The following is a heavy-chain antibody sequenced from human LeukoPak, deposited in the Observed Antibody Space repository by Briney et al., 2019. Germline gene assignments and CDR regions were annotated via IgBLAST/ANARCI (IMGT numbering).Heavy chain of an antibody. J-gene: IGHJ4*02. V-gene: IGHV5-51*01. D-gene: IGHD3-10*01. Sequence: GESLKISCKGSGYSVTSNWIGWVRQVPGKGLEWMGIIYPGDSDTRYSPSFQGQVTISADKSISTAYLQWSSLKASDTAMYYCARGYYYGSGSYPPSFDYWGQGTLVTVSS. CDR2: IYPGDSDT. CDR3: ARGYYYGSGSYPPSFDY. CDR1: GYSVTSNW.